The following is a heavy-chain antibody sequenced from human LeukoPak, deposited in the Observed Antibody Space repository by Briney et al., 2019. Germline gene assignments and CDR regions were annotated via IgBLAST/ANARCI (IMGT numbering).Heavy chain of an antibody. V-gene: IGHV4-4*07. Sequence: SETLSLTCTVSGGSISSYYWSWIRQPAGKGLEWIGRIYTGGSTNYNPSLKSRVTMSVDTSKNQFSLKLSSVTAADTAVYYCAREREDIKLMLYAYYFDYWGQGTLVTVSS. J-gene: IGHJ4*02. CDR2: IYTGGST. CDR3: AREREDIKLMLYAYYFDY. D-gene: IGHD2-8*01. CDR1: GGSISSYY.